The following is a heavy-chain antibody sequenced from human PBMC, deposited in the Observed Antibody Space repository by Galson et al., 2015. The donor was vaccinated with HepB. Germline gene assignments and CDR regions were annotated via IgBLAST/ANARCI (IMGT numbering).Heavy chain of an antibody. Sequence: SLRLSCAGSGFSFSSYWMSWVRQASEKGLEWVANIKQDGSEKYYVDSVKGRFTISRDNARNSVYLQMSSLRAEDTAIYYCARVPYSSTSPRSDPWGQGTLVTVSS. V-gene: IGHV3-7*03. CDR1: GFSFSSYW. D-gene: IGHD2-2*01. J-gene: IGHJ5*02. CDR3: ARVPYSSTSPRSDP. CDR2: IKQDGSEK.